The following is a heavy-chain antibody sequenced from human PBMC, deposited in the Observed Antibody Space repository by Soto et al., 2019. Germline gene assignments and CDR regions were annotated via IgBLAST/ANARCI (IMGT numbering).Heavy chain of an antibody. Sequence: QVQLQQWGAGLLKPSETLSLTCAVYGGSFSGYYWTWIRQPPGTGLEWIGEINHSGSTNYNPSLKIRVTISVDTSKTQFSLKLTSVTDADTAVYSCARDKLTCLFDYWGQGTLVTVSS. CDR1: GGSFSGYY. CDR3: ARDKLTCLFDY. V-gene: IGHV4-34*01. J-gene: IGHJ4*02. CDR2: INHSGST. D-gene: IGHD3-10*01.